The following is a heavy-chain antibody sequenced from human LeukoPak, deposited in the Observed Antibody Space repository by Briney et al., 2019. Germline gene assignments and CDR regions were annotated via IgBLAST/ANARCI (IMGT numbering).Heavy chain of an antibody. Sequence: GGSLRLSCAASGFTFSSYWMSWVRQAPGKGLEWVANIKQDGSEKYYVDSVKGRFTISRDNAKNSLYLQMNSLRAEDTAVYYCARDLAGGYGPGGGYWGQGTLVTVSS. J-gene: IGHJ4*02. D-gene: IGHD5-12*01. V-gene: IGHV3-7*01. CDR3: ARDLAGGYGPGGGY. CDR2: IKQDGSEK. CDR1: GFTFSSYW.